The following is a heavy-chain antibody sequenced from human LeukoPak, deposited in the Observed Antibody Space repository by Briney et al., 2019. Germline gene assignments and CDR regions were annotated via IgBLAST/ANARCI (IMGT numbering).Heavy chain of an antibody. J-gene: IGHJ4*02. CDR2: ISGSGGST. Sequence: GGSLRLSCVASGFTFSNYVMSWVRQAPGKGLEWVSLISGSGGSTYYADSVKGRFTISRDNSKNTLYLQVNSLRAEDTAVYYCAKDGRGPVVRLVTNFDYWGQGTLVTVSS. D-gene: IGHD3-10*01. CDR1: GFTFSNYV. V-gene: IGHV3-23*01. CDR3: AKDGRGPVVRLVTNFDY.